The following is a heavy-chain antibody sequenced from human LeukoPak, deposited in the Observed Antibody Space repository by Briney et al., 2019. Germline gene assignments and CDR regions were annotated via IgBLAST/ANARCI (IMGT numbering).Heavy chain of an antibody. CDR1: GFTFSSYA. Sequence: GGSLRLSCAASGFTFSSYAMSWVRQAPGKGLEWVSAISGSGSSTYYADSVKGRFTISRDNSKNTLYLQMNSLRAEDTAVYYCAIERSRWDYYDSSGYFNYWGQGTLVTVSS. CDR2: ISGSGSST. V-gene: IGHV3-23*01. J-gene: IGHJ4*02. CDR3: AIERSRWDYYDSSGYFNY. D-gene: IGHD3-22*01.